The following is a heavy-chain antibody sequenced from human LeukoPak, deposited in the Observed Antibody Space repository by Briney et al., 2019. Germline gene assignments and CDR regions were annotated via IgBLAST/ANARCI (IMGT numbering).Heavy chain of an antibody. CDR2: ISYDGRNT. Sequence: GASLILSCAASGFTFGSYSMHWVRQPPGKGLEWVAVISYDGRNTYYAKSVKGGFTISRDDSKNTLYLQMNSVGADDTAVYYCARNSVTTGYYFDYWGQGTLVTVSS. D-gene: IGHD4-17*01. CDR1: GFTFGSYS. J-gene: IGHJ4*02. CDR3: ARNSVTTGYYFDY. V-gene: IGHV3-30*04.